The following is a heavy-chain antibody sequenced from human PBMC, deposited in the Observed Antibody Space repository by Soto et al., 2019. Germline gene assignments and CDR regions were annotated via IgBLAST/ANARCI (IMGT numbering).Heavy chain of an antibody. D-gene: IGHD3-10*01. J-gene: IGHJ2*01. Sequence: GGSLRLSCAASGFTFSNAWMSWVRQAPGKGLEWVGRIKSKTNGGTTDYAALVKGRFTISRDNAKNSLYLQMNSLRAEDTAVYYCAGGSGSSNWYFDLWGRGTLVTVSS. CDR3: AGGSGSSNWYFDL. CDR1: GFTFSNAW. CDR2: IKSKTNGGTT. V-gene: IGHV3-15*01.